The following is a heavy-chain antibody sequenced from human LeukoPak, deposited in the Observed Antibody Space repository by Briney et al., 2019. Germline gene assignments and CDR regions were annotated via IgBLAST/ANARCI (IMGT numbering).Heavy chain of an antibody. J-gene: IGHJ4*02. CDR2: IYHSGST. CDR1: GYSISSGYY. D-gene: IGHD3-22*01. Sequence: SETLSLTCTVSGYSISSGYYWGWIRQPPGKGLEWIGSIYHSGSTYYNPSLKSRVTISVDTSKNQFSLKLSSVTAADTAVYCCARKAPMYPNRPRVDSSGYYRSPYFDYWGQGTLVTVSS. CDR3: ARKAPMYPNRPRVDSSGYYRSPYFDY. V-gene: IGHV4-38-2*02.